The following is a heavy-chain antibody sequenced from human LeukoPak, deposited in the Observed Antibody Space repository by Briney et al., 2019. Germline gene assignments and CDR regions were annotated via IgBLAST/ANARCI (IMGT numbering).Heavy chain of an antibody. Sequence: PSETLSLTCTVSGGSISSYYWSWIRQPPGKGLEWIGYIFYSGSTNCNPSLKSRVTISVDTSKNQFSLKLSSVTAADTAVYYCARVLGYYDILTGYRYYFDYWGQGTLVTVSS. J-gene: IGHJ4*02. D-gene: IGHD3-9*01. CDR3: ARVLGYYDILTGYRYYFDY. V-gene: IGHV4-59*08. CDR2: IFYSGST. CDR1: GGSISSYY.